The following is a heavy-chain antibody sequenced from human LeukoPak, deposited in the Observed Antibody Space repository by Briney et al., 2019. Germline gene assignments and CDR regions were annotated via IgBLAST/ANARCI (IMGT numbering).Heavy chain of an antibody. CDR3: AREEGTHYTDTSGYYPLDY. CDR2: INPNSGGT. D-gene: IGHD3-22*01. Sequence: ASVKVSCKTSGYTFTGYYIHWVRQAPGQGLGWMGWINPNSGGTNSAQNFQGRVTMTRDTSINTAYMELSRLSSDDTAIFYCAREEGTHYTDTSGYYPLDYWGPGTVVTVSS. J-gene: IGHJ4*02. V-gene: IGHV1-2*02. CDR1: GYTFTGYY.